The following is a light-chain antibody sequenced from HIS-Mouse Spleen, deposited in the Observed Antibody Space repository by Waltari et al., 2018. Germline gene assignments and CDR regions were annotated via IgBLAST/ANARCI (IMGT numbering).Light chain of an antibody. J-gene: IGKJ1*01. CDR3: QQYNNWRT. CDR2: GAS. V-gene: IGKV3-15*01. Sequence: EIVMTQSPATLSVSPGERATLSCRASQSVSSNLAWYQQKPCQAPRLLIYGASTRATGIPARFSGSGSGTEFTLTISSMQSEDFAVYYCQQYNNWRTFGQGTKVEIK. CDR1: QSVSSN.